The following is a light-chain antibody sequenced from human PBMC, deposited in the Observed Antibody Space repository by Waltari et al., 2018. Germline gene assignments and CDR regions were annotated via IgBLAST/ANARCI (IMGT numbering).Light chain of an antibody. J-gene: IGKJ1*01. CDR3: EQYGSSPRT. CDR2: DVS. Sequence: DIVLTQSPGTLSLSPGERATLSCRASESVITTYLAWYQQKPGQAPRLVIYDVSSRATGIPDRFSGTGSGTDFTLTISRLEPEDFALYYCEQYGSSPRTFGQGTKVELK. CDR1: ESVITTY. V-gene: IGKV3-20*01.